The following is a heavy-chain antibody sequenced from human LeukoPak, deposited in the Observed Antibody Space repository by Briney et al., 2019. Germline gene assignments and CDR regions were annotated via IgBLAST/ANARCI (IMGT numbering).Heavy chain of an antibody. CDR2: ISGSGDNT. J-gene: IGHJ4*02. Sequence: GGSLRLSCAASGFTFSSYSMNWVRQAPGKGLEWVSAISGSGDNTYYADSVKDRFTISRDKSKNTLYLQMNSLGAEDTAVYYCAKGRWDSWSGPALDYWGQGTLVTVSS. D-gene: IGHD3-3*01. CDR3: AKGRWDSWSGPALDY. CDR1: GFTFSSYS. V-gene: IGHV3-23*01.